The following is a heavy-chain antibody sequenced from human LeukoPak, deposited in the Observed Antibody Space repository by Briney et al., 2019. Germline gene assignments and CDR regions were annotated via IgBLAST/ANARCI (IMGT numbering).Heavy chain of an antibody. J-gene: IGHJ4*02. Sequence: ASVKVSCKGSGYTFTCYYMHWVRQAPGQGREWMGWINPNSGGTNYAQKFQGRVTMTRDTSISTAYMELSRLRSDDTAVYYCARDWGRRGIVGSFIDYWGQGTLVTVSS. D-gene: IGHD1-26*01. CDR2: INPNSGGT. CDR1: GYTFTCYY. CDR3: ARDWGRRGIVGSFIDY. V-gene: IGHV1-2*02.